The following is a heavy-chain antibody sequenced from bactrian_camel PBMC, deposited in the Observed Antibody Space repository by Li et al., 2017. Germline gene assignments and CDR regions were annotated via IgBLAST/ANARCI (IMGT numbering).Heavy chain of an antibody. CDR1: TYYAGVGTYC. J-gene: IGHJ4*01. D-gene: IGHD1*01. Sequence: HVQLVESGGGSVQAGGSLTLSCAASTYYAGVGTYCMAWFRQAPGKEREGVAYITSDGMTGYAGSVKGRFTISKDSAKNTLFLQMNSLKPEDTAMYTCAADLLCWPNEYWGQGTQVTVS. V-gene: IGHV3S53*01. CDR2: ITSDGMT. CDR3: AADLLCWPNEY.